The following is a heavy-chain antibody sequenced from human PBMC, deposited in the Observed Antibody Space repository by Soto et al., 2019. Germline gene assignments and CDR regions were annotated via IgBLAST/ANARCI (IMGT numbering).Heavy chain of an antibody. V-gene: IGHV3-48*03. J-gene: IGHJ4*02. Sequence: GGSLRLSCAASGLTFSSYEMNWVRQAPGKGLEWVSYISSSGSTIYYADSVKGRFTISRDNAKNSLYLQMNSLRAEDTAVYYCARAAYYYDKFDYWGQGTLVTVSS. CDR2: ISSSGSTI. D-gene: IGHD3-22*01. CDR1: GLTFSSYE. CDR3: ARAAYYYDKFDY.